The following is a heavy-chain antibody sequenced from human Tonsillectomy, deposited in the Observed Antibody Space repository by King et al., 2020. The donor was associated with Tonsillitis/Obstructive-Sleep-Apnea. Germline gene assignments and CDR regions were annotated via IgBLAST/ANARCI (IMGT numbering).Heavy chain of an antibody. V-gene: IGHV3-23*04. CDR1: GFTFTSYA. CDR3: AKDVAYGVPDAFDF. Sequence: VQLVESGGGLGQPGGSLRLSCAASGFTFTSYAMSWVRQAPGKGLEWFSAISGSGGSTFYTDSVKGRFTISRDNSKNTLYLQMNSLRAEDTAVYYCAKDVAYGVPDAFDFWGQGTMVTVSS. D-gene: IGHD4-17*01. CDR2: ISGSGGST. J-gene: IGHJ3*01.